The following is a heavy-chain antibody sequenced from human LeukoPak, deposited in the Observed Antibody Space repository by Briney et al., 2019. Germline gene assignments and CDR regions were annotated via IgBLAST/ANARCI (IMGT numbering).Heavy chain of an antibody. CDR3: ARDRGYFDWLLDY. CDR1: GFTSSSYW. D-gene: IGHD3-9*01. J-gene: IGHJ4*02. CDR2: IKQDGSEK. Sequence: GGSLRLSCAASGFTSSSYWMSWVRQAPGKGLEWVANIKQDGSEKYYVDSVKGRFTISRDNAKNSLYLQMNSLRAEDTAVYYCARDRGYFDWLLDYWGQGALVTVSS. V-gene: IGHV3-7*01.